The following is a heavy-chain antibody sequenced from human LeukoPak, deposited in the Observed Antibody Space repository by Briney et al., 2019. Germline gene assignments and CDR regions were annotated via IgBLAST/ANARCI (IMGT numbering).Heavy chain of an antibody. CDR1: GYTFGTHW. CDR3: ARGANYYYYYYMDV. Sequence: ASVKVSCKASGYTFGTHWVHWVRQAPGQGLEWMGIINPSGDVRLYARKFQGRVTVTRDMSTRTVYMELSDLRPEDTAVYYCARGANYYYYYYMDVWGKGTTVTISS. J-gene: IGHJ6*03. V-gene: IGHV1-46*01. CDR2: INPSGDVR.